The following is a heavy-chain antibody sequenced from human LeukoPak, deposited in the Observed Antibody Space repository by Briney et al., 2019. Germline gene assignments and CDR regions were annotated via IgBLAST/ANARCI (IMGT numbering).Heavy chain of an antibody. V-gene: IGHV3-23*01. Sequence: PGGSLRLSCAASGFTVRNTYMSWVRQAPGKGLEWVSDITGSGGSTHYADSVKGRFTISRDNSKNTLYLQMNSLRAEDTAVYYCAKWAVSGRGFDYWGQGTLVTVSS. CDR2: ITGSGGST. D-gene: IGHD6-19*01. CDR3: AKWAVSGRGFDY. CDR1: GFTVRNTY. J-gene: IGHJ4*02.